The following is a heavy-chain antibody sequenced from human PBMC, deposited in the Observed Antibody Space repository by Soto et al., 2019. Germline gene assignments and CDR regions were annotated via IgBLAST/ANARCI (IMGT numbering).Heavy chain of an antibody. CDR2: ISSSSSYI. J-gene: IGHJ6*02. CDR1: GFTFSSYS. D-gene: IGHD3-3*01. Sequence: GGSLRLSCAASGFTFSSYSMNWVRQAPGKGLEWVSSISSSSSYIYYADSVKGRFTISRDNAKNSLYLQMNSLRAEDTAVYYCAGGLIWDDFWRGYLKYYYYYGMDVWGQGTTVTVSS. CDR3: AGGLIWDDFWRGYLKYYYYYGMDV. V-gene: IGHV3-21*01.